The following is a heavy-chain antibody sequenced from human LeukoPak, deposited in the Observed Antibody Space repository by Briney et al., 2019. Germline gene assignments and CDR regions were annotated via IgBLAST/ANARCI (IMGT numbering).Heavy chain of an antibody. J-gene: IGHJ4*02. D-gene: IGHD6-19*01. V-gene: IGHV5-51*01. CDR3: ARYTSGWFMQDY. CDR2: IYPDDSDT. CDR1: GYTFANYW. Sequence: PGESLKISCKASGYTFANYWIGWVRQMPGKGLEWMGIIYPDDSDTRYSPSFEGQVTISADKSISTAYLQWSSLKASDTAIYYCARYTSGWFMQDYWGQGTLVTVSS.